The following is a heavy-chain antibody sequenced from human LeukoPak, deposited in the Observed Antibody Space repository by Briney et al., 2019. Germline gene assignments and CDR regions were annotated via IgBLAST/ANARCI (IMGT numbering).Heavy chain of an antibody. J-gene: IGHJ6*02. CDR3: ARGRLSIPTGIYGMDV. CDR1: GNSISSGPYS. Sequence: SETLSLICAVSGNSISSGPYSWTWIRQPPGKGLEWIGYISHSGSTSYTPSLKSRVTISVDKSKNQSSLKLSSVSAADTAAYSCARGRLSIPTGIYGMDVCGQGTTVTVSS. D-gene: IGHD2-21*01. CDR2: ISHSGST. V-gene: IGHV4-30-2*01.